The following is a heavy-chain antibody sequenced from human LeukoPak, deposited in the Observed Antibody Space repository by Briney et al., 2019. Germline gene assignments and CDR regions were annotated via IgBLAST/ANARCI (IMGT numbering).Heavy chain of an antibody. Sequence: ASVKVSCKASGYTFTSYYMHWVRQAPGQGFQWMGWINPKSGGTYYAQTFQGRVTLTRDTSISTAYMDLSGLRSDDTAVYYCAPQGRLVDWLPPDSWGQGTLVTVSS. J-gene: IGHJ5*02. CDR1: GYTFTSYY. V-gene: IGHV1-2*02. CDR2: INPKSGGT. CDR3: APQGRLVDWLPPDS. D-gene: IGHD3/OR15-3a*01.